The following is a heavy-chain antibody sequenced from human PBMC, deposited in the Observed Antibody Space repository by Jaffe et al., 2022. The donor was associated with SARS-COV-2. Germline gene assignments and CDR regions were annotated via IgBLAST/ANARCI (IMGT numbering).Heavy chain of an antibody. J-gene: IGHJ4*02. V-gene: IGHV3-49*04. CDR2: IRNKAYGGTT. CDR1: GFTFGDYA. D-gene: IGHD1-26*01. CDR3: SRGYGGTY. Sequence: EVQLVESGGGLVQPGRSLRLSCTASGFTFGDYAMSWVRQAPGKGLEWVGFIRNKAYGGTTEYAASVKGRFTISRDDSKSIAYLQMNTLKTEDTAVYYCSRGYGGTYWGQGTLVTVSS.